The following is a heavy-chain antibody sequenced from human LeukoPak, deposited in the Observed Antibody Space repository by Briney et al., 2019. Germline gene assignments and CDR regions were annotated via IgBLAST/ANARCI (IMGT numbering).Heavy chain of an antibody. Sequence: GASVKVSCKASGGTFSSYAISWVRQAPGQGLEWMGRIIPILGIANYAQKFQGRVTITADKSTSTAYMELSSLRSEDTAVYYCARVTSQYEKIDYWGQGTLVTVSS. CDR2: IIPILGIA. J-gene: IGHJ4*02. CDR3: ARVTSQYEKIDY. V-gene: IGHV1-69*04. CDR1: GGTFSSYA. D-gene: IGHD2/OR15-2a*01.